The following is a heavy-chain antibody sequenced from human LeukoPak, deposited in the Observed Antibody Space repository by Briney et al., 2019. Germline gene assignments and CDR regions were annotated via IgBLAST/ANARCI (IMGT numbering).Heavy chain of an antibody. CDR2: IYYSGST. CDR1: GGSISSYY. J-gene: IGHJ6*02. Sequence: SETLSLTCTVSGGSISSYYWSWIRQPPGKGLEWIGYIYYSGSTNYNPSLKSRVTISVDTSKNQFSLKLSSVTAADTAVYYCARDRGVCSGGSCYSRFYYSMDVWGQGTTVTVSS. D-gene: IGHD2-15*01. CDR3: ARDRGVCSGGSCYSRFYYSMDV. V-gene: IGHV4-59*01.